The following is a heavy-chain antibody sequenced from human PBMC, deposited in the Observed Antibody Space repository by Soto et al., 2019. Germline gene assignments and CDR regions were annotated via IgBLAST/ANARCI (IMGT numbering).Heavy chain of an antibody. D-gene: IGHD3-10*01. CDR1: GLSCGSYG. CDR3: AKASYMGRVVMGLDY. Sequence: PGWSLRLCCAASGLSCGSYGMQCVRQAPGTGLEWVAVISYDGSNKYYADSVKGRFTISRDNSKNTLYLQMNSLRAEDTAVYYCAKASYMGRVVMGLDY. J-gene: IGHJ6*01. CDR2: ISYDGSNK. V-gene: IGHV3-30*18.